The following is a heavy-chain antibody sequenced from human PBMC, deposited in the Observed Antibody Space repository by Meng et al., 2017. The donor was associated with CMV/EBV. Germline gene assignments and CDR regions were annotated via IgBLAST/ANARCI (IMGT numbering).Heavy chain of an antibody. CDR2: INHSVST. V-gene: IGHV4-34*01. Sequence: TLSLTCAVYGGSFSGYYWSWIRQPPGKGLEWIGEINHSVSTNYNPSLNSRVTISVDTSKNQFPLKLSSVTAADTDVYYCAREFIVGSGFDYWGQGTLVTVSS. CDR1: GGSFSGYY. CDR3: AREFIVGSGFDY. J-gene: IGHJ4*02. D-gene: IGHD1-26*01.